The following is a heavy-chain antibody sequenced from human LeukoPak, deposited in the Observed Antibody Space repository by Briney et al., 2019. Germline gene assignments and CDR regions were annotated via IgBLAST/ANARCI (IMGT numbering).Heavy chain of an antibody. CDR3: ARDKAVTTELTQYFQH. D-gene: IGHD4-11*01. V-gene: IGHV1-18*01. CDR2: ISAYNGYT. Sequence: ASVKVSCKTSGYTFTNYGVSWVRQAPGQGLEWMGWISAYNGYTNYAQKLQVRVTMTTDTSTSTAYMELRSLTSDDTAVYYCARDKAVTTELTQYFQHWGQGTLVTVSS. CDR1: GYTFTNYG. J-gene: IGHJ1*01.